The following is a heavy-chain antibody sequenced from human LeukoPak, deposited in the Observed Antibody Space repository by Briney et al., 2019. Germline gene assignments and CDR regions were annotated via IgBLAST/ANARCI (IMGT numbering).Heavy chain of an antibody. V-gene: IGHV1-2*06. D-gene: IGHD5-18*01. CDR3: ARKVTGMAHDY. CDR2: INPNSGGT. Sequence: ASVTVSCKASGYTFTGYYMHWVRQAHGQGLEWMGRINPNSGGTNYAQKFQGRVTMTRDTSISTAYMELSRLRSDDTAVYYCARKVTGMAHDYWGQGTLVTVSS. CDR1: GYTFTGYY. J-gene: IGHJ4*02.